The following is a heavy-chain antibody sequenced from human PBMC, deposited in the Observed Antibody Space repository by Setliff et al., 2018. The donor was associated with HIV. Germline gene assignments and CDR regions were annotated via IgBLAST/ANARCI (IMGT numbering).Heavy chain of an antibody. J-gene: IGHJ4*02. CDR2: IYHSGST. V-gene: IGHV4-4*02. D-gene: IGHD3-3*01. CDR3: ARGGAFWSGYYGCDY. Sequence: KPSETLSLTCAVSGGSISSNKWWSWVRQPPGKGLEWIGEIYHSGSTKYNPSLKSRVTISVDKSKNQFSLNLTSVTAADTAVYYCARGGAFWSGYYGCDYWGQGTLVTVSS. CDR1: GGSISSNKW.